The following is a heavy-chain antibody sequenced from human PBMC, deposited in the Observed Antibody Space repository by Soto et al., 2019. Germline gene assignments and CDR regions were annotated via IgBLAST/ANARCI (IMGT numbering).Heavy chain of an antibody. J-gene: IGHJ4*02. D-gene: IGHD3-10*01. CDR1: GFTFSSYS. V-gene: IGHV3-21*01. CDR3: ARDQRYYGSGSYYRSGYYFDY. Sequence: EVQLVESGRGLVKPGGSLRLSCAASGFTFSSYSMNWVRQAPGKGLEWVSSISSSSSYIYYADSVKGRFTISRDNAKNSLYLQMNSLRAEDTAVYYCARDQRYYGSGSYYRSGYYFDYWGQGTLVTVSS. CDR2: ISSSSSYI.